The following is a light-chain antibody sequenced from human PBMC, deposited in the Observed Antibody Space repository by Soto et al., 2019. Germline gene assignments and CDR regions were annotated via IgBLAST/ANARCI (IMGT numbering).Light chain of an antibody. Sequence: QSALTQPASVSGSPGQSITISCTGTSSDVGSYNFVSWYQQLPGKAPKLMIYEVGNRPSGVSNRFSGSKSGNTASLTISGLQAEDEADYYCSSYTTSSNYVFGSGTKVTVL. V-gene: IGLV2-14*01. CDR3: SSYTTSSNYV. CDR2: EVG. J-gene: IGLJ1*01. CDR1: SSDVGSYNF.